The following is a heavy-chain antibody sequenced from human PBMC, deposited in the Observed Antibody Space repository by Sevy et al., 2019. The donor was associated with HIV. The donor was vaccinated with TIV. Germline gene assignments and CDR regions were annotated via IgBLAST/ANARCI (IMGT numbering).Heavy chain of an antibody. J-gene: IGHJ5*02. CDR1: GGSISSYY. CDR2: IYTSGST. Sequence: SETLSLTCTVSGGSISSYYWSWIRQPAGKGLEWIGRIYTSGSTNYNPSLKSRVTMSVDTSKNRFSLKLSSVTAADTAVYYCARGANTAMVKSWFDPWGQGTLVTVSS. V-gene: IGHV4-4*07. CDR3: ARGANTAMVKSWFDP. D-gene: IGHD5-18*01.